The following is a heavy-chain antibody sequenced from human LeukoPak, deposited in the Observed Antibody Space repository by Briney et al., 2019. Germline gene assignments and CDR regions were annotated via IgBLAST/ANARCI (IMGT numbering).Heavy chain of an antibody. D-gene: IGHD6-19*01. J-gene: IGHJ4*02. CDR3: ARWGSVAGTPFDS. Sequence: ASVKVSCKASGYTFTDYAFHWVRQAPGQRLEWMGRINGGNGNTKYSQRLQGRVTITRDTSASTAYMDMTGLRSDDTAVYYCARWGSVAGTPFDSWGQGTLVTVSS. CDR1: GYTFTDYA. CDR2: INGGNGNT. V-gene: IGHV1-3*01.